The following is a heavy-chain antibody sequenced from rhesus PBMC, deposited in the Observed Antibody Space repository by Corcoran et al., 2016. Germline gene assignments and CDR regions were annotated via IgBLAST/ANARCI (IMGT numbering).Heavy chain of an antibody. Sequence: EVRLVESGGGLVQPGGSLRLSCAASGFTFSDYYMSWVRQAPGKGPEGVGFIRKKANGRTAEYAASVKGRFTISRDDSNSIASLQMNSLKTEDTAVYYCARVRGGWSGSFDYWARESWSPSPQ. CDR3: ARVRGGWSGSFDY. J-gene: IGHJ4*01. V-gene: IGHV3-116*02. D-gene: IGHD6-37*01. CDR1: GFTFSDYY. CDR2: IRKKANGRTA.